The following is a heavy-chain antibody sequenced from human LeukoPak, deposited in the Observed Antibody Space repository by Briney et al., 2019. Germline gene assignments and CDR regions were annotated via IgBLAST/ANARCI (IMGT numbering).Heavy chain of an antibody. Sequence: ASVTVSCTASGYTFTGYYMHWVRQAPGQGLEWMGRINPNSGGTNYAQKFQGRVTMTRDTSISTAYMELSRLRSDDTAVYYCARGRRMVRGVIIVYYFDYWGQGTLVTVSS. V-gene: IGHV1-2*06. CDR1: GYTFTGYY. CDR2: INPNSGGT. CDR3: ARGRRMVRGVIIVYYFDY. J-gene: IGHJ4*02. D-gene: IGHD3-10*01.